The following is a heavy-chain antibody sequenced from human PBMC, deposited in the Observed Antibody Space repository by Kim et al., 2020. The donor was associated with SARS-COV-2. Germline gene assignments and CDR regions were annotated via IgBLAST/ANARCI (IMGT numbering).Heavy chain of an antibody. CDR3: ARGGDKYYYDSSGSTGGGYYGMDV. CDR1: GGSISSYY. D-gene: IGHD3-22*01. J-gene: IGHJ6*02. V-gene: IGHV4-59*13. CDR2: IYYSGST. Sequence: SETLSLTCTVSGGSISSYYWSWIRQPPGKGLEWIGYIYYSGSTNYNPSLKSRVTISVDTSKNQFSLKLSSVTAADTAVYYCARGGDKYYYDSSGSTGGGYYGMDVWGQGTTVTVSS.